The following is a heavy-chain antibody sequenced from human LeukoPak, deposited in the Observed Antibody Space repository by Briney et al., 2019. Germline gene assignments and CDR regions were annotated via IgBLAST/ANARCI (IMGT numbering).Heavy chain of an antibody. V-gene: IGHV3-23*01. CDR2: ISGSGGST. CDR3: AKDHQAPYNWFDP. J-gene: IGHJ5*02. CDR1: GFTFSSYA. Sequence: PGGSLRLSCAASGFTFSSYAMSWVRQAPGKGLEWASAISGSGGSTYCADSVKGRFTISRDNSKNTLYLQMNSLRAEDTAVYYCAKDHQAPYNWFDPWGQGTLVTVSS.